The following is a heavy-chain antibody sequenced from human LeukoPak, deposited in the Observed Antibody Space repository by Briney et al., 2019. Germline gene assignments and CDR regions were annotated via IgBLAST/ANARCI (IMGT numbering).Heavy chain of an antibody. Sequence: SETLSLTCTVSGGSISSSSCYWGWIRQPPGKGLEWIGSIYHSGSSYYNPSLKSRVTISVDTSKNQFSLKLSSVTAADTAVYYCARHSSYYGNFDYWGQGTLVTVSS. CDR2: IYHSGSS. J-gene: IGHJ4*02. V-gene: IGHV4-39*01. CDR1: GGSISSSSCY. CDR3: ARHSSYYGNFDY. D-gene: IGHD3-10*01.